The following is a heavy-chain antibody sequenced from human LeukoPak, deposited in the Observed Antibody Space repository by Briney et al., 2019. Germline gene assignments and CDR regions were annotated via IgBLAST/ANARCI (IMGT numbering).Heavy chain of an antibody. V-gene: IGHV3-11*01. J-gene: IGHJ4*02. D-gene: IGHD1-26*01. CDR3: ARGISGSELIPLDY. CDR2: ISSGT. CDR1: GFTFSDYY. Sequence: GGSLRLSCAASGFTFSDYYMSWIRQAPGKGLEWAAYISSGTYYADSVKGRFTISRDNAKNSLYLQMNSLRAEDTAVYYCARGISGSELIPLDYWGQGTLVTVSS.